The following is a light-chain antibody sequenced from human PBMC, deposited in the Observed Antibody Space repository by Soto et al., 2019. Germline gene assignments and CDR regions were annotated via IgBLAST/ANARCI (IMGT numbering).Light chain of an antibody. CDR2: DAS. V-gene: IGKV1-5*01. Sequence: DIQMTQSPSTLSASVGDRVTITCRASQSISSWLAWYQQKPGKAPKLLIYDASSLESGVPSRFSGSGSGTEFTLTISSLQPDDSAAYYCQQYNTYWTFGQGTKLEIK. J-gene: IGKJ2*01. CDR3: QQYNTYWT. CDR1: QSISSW.